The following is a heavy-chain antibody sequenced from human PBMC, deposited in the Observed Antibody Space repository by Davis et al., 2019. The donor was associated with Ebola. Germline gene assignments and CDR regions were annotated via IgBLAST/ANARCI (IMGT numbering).Heavy chain of an antibody. D-gene: IGHD6-13*01. CDR2: INTNTGNP. V-gene: IGHV7-4-1*02. J-gene: IGHJ4*02. Sequence: ASVKVSCKASGYSFSSYGFSWVRQAPGQGLEWMGWINTNTGNPTYAQGFTGRFVFSLDTSVSTAYLQISSLKAEDTAVYYCARGGQLGNWGQGTLVTVSS. CDR3: ARGGQLGN. CDR1: GYSFSSYG.